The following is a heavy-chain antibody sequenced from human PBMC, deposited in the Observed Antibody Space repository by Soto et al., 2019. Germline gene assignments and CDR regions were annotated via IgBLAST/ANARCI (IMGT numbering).Heavy chain of an antibody. CDR2: MNPNSGNT. CDR1: GYTFTSYD. CDR3: ARGKDCSGGSCYSPWDFDY. J-gene: IGHJ4*02. D-gene: IGHD2-15*01. Sequence: QVQLVQSGAEVKKPGASVKVSCKASGYTFTSYDINWVRQATGQGLEWMEWMNPNSGNTGYAQKFQGRVTMTRNTSISTAYMELSSLRSEDTAVYYCARGKDCSGGSCYSPWDFDYWGQGTLVTVSS. V-gene: IGHV1-8*01.